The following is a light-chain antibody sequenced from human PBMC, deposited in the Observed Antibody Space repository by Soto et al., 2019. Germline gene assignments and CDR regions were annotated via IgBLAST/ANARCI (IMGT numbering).Light chain of an antibody. Sequence: QPVLTQPPSASGTPGQRVTISCSGSSSNIGSNTVNWYQQLPGTAPKLLIYSNNQRPSGVPDRFSGSKSGTSVSLAISGLQPEDEADYYCATWDDSLNGWVFGGGTKLTVL. CDR1: SSNIGSNT. V-gene: IGLV1-44*01. J-gene: IGLJ3*02. CDR3: ATWDDSLNGWV. CDR2: SNN.